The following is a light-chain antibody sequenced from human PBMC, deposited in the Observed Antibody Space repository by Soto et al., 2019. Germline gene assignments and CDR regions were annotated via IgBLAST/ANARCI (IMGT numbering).Light chain of an antibody. J-gene: IGLJ3*02. Sequence: QAVVTQEPLFSVSPGGTVTLTCALSSGSVSSSNYPSWYQQTPGQAPRTLIYSTNTRSSGVPDRFSGSILGNKAALTITGAQADDESDYFCVLYMGSGIWVFGGGTKLTVL. V-gene: IGLV8-61*01. CDR3: VLYMGSGIWV. CDR1: SGSVSSSNY. CDR2: STN.